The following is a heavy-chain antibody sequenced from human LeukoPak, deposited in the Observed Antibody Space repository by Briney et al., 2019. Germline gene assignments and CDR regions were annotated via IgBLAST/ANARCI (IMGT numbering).Heavy chain of an antibody. CDR1: GYTLTELS. J-gene: IGHJ3*02. CDR3: ATPLVLRFLDDAFDI. V-gene: IGHV1-24*01. Sequence: ASVKVSCKVSGYTLTELSLHWVRQAPGKGLEWMGGFDPEDGETIYAQKFQGRVTMTEDTSTDTAYMELSSLRSEDTAVYYCATPLVLRFLDDAFDIWGQGTMVTVSS. D-gene: IGHD3-3*01. CDR2: FDPEDGET.